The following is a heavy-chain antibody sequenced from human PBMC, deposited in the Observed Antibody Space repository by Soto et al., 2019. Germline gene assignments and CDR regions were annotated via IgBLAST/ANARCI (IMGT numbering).Heavy chain of an antibody. J-gene: IGHJ4*02. CDR1: GFTFSSYA. Sequence: QPGGSLRLSCAASGFTFSSYAMHWVRQAPGKGLEWVAVISYDGSNKYYADSVKGRFTISRDNSKNTLYLQMNSLRAEDTAVYYCARDRQWLYYFDYWGQGTLVTVSS. V-gene: IGHV3-30-3*01. CDR3: ARDRQWLYYFDY. D-gene: IGHD6-19*01. CDR2: ISYDGSNK.